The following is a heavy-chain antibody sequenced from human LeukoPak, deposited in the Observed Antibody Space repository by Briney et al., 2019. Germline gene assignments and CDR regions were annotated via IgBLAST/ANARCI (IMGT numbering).Heavy chain of an antibody. Sequence: PSVTLSLPCAVCGGSFSGYFWIWMRQPPGKGLEWIGEIDHSGRTNHNPSLQSRVTIVVDTSRSQFSLKLTSVTAGDSAVYYCAGGAPTSYHDGDGYYFFDEWGQGTLVTVSS. V-gene: IGHV4-34*01. CDR2: IDHSGRT. CDR3: AGGAPTSYHDGDGYYFFDE. D-gene: IGHD3-22*01. CDR1: GGSFSGYF. J-gene: IGHJ4*02.